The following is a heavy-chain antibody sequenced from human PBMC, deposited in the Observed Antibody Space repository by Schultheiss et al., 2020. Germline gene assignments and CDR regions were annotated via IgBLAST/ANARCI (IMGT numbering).Heavy chain of an antibody. Sequence: SQTLSLTCAISGDSVSSNSAAWNWIRQSPSRGLEWLGRTYYRSKWYNDYAVFVKSRISINPDTSKNQFSLQLNSVTPEDTAVYYCARGRDWNYVVDLDYWGQGTLVTVSS. CDR2: TYYRSKWYN. J-gene: IGHJ4*02. D-gene: IGHD1-7*01. CDR1: GDSVSSNSAA. V-gene: IGHV6-1*01. CDR3: ARGRDWNYVVDLDY.